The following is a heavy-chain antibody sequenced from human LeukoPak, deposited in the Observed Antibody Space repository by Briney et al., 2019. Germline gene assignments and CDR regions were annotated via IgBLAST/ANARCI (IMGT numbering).Heavy chain of an antibody. CDR3: VRAGELATIPYFYFMDV. Sequence: ASVKVSCKASGYTFTSYGISWVRQAPGQGLEWMGWMSPHNGKTGLSQKFQDRVTMTRDTSKNTAYMELSRLRSEDTAVYYCVRAGELATIPYFYFMDVWGKGTTVTVSS. J-gene: IGHJ6*03. V-gene: IGHV1-8*02. CDR2: MSPHNGKT. CDR1: GYTFTSYG. D-gene: IGHD5-24*01.